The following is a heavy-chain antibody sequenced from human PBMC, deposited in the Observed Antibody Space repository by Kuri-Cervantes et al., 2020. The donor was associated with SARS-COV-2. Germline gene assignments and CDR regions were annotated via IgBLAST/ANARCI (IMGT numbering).Heavy chain of an antibody. Sequence: GESLKISCAASGFTFSSYGMNWVRQAPGMGLGWVSDMWFIGGNEHYAESLKGRFTISRDSSKNIVYLQINSLRVEDTGVDYCAKGYSYGYGGIVDAWGQGTLVTVSS. V-gene: IGHV3-33*03. J-gene: IGHJ5*02. CDR1: GFTFSSYG. D-gene: IGHD5-18*01. CDR3: AKGYSYGYGGIVDA. CDR2: MWFIGGNE.